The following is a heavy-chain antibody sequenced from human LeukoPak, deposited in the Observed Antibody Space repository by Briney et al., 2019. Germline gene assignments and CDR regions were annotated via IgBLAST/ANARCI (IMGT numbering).Heavy chain of an antibody. CDR1: GGSISSYY. CDR3: ARSRSYYGSGSNWFDP. V-gene: IGHV4-59*08. Sequence: SETLSLTCTVSGGSISSYYWSWIRQPPGKGLEWIGYIYYSGSTNYNPSLKSRVTISVDTSKNQFSLKLSSVTAADTAVYYCARSRSYYGSGSNWFDPWSQGTLVTVSS. CDR2: IYYSGST. J-gene: IGHJ5*02. D-gene: IGHD3-10*01.